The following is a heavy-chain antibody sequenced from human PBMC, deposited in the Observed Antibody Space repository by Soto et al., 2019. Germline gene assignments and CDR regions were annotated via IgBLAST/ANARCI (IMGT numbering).Heavy chain of an antibody. CDR3: ASNRGRSPSFYYSCGMDV. V-gene: IGHV1-69*06. J-gene: IGHJ6*02. CDR2: IIPIFGTA. D-gene: IGHD3-16*01. CDR1: GGTFSSYA. Sequence: QVQLVQSGAEVKKPGSSVKVSCKASGGTFSSYAISWVRQAPGQGLEWMGGIIPIFGTANYAQKFQGRVTITADKSTSTDYMELSSLRSEDTAVYYCASNRGRSPSFYYSCGMDVWGQGTTVTVSS.